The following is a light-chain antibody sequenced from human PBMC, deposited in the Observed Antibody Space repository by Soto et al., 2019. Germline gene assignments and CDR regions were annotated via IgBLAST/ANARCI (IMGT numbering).Light chain of an antibody. J-gene: IGKJ1*01. V-gene: IGKV3-20*01. Sequence: EIVLTQSPGTLSLSPGERATLSCRASHSVSSSYLAWYQQKPGQAPRLLIYGSSSSATGIPDRFSGSGSVTDFTLTISSLEPESVAVYYGQQYCSSAWTFGQGTKVDIK. CDR1: HSVSSSY. CDR2: GSS. CDR3: QQYCSSAWT.